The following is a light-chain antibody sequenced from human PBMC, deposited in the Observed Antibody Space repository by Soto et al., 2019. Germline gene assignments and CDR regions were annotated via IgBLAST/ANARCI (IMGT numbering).Light chain of an antibody. Sequence: QSGRRQLPSASGTPGRMVPITCSGSSSNIGSNTVNWYQQLPGTAPKLLIYSNNQRPSGVPDRFSGSKSGTSASLAISGLQSEDEADYYCAAWEESLNGRVFGTGTKVTV. V-gene: IGLV1-44*01. CDR2: SNN. CDR3: AAWEESLNGRV. J-gene: IGLJ1*01. CDR1: SSNIGSNT.